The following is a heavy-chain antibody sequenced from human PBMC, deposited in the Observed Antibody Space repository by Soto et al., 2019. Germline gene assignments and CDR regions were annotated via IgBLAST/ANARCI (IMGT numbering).Heavy chain of an antibody. Sequence: LRLSCAASGLTFSSYSMNWVRQAPGKGLEWVSSISGSGNYTHYADFLRGRFTISRDNAKTSLYLQMNSLRAEDKAVYYCAREGINNYNEYYFDSWGQGTVVTVSS. CDR2: ISGSGNYT. CDR1: GLTFSSYS. J-gene: IGHJ4*02. V-gene: IGHV3-21*01. D-gene: IGHD4-4*01. CDR3: AREGINNYNEYYFDS.